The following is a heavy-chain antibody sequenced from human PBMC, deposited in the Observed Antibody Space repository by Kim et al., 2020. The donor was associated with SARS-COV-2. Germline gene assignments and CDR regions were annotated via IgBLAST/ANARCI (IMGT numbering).Heavy chain of an antibody. CDR2: INAGNGNT. CDR1: GYTFTSYA. V-gene: IGHV1-3*01. J-gene: IGHJ6*02. Sequence: ASVKVSCKSSGYTFTSYAMHWVRQAPGQRLEWMGWINAGNGNTKYSQKFQGRVTITRDTSASTAYMELSSLRSEDTAVYYCARDGGGSRITMVRGVKPHYYGMDVWGQGTTVTVSS. D-gene: IGHD3-10*01. CDR3: ARDGGGSRITMVRGVKPHYYGMDV.